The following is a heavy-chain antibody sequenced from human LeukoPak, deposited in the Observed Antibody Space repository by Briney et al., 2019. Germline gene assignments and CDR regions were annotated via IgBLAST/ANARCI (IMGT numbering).Heavy chain of an antibody. V-gene: IGHV3-48*03. CDR2: ISSSGSTI. CDR3: AKERRYGDYHLDY. Sequence: GGSLRLSCAASGFTFSSYEMNWVRQAPGKGLEWVSYISSSGSTIYYADSVKGRFTISRDNAKSTLYLQMNNLRAEDTALYYCAKERRYGDYHLDYWGQGTLVTVSS. D-gene: IGHD4-17*01. CDR1: GFTFSSYE. J-gene: IGHJ4*02.